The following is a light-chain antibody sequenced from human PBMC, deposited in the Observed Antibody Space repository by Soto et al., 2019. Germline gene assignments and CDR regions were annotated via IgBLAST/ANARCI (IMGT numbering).Light chain of an antibody. CDR3: GTWDTSLSAVV. V-gene: IGLV1-51*01. CDR2: ENT. J-gene: IGLJ2*01. CDR1: NSNIGSHY. Sequence: QSVLTQPPSVSAAPGQKVTISCSGNNSNIGSHYVSWSQQLPGTAPRLLIYENTKRPSGIPARFSGSKSGTSATLGITGLQTGDEADYYCGTWDTSLSAVVFGGGTKVTVL.